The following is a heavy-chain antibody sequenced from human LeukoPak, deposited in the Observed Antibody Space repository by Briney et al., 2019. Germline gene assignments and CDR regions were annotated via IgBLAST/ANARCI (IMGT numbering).Heavy chain of an antibody. D-gene: IGHD3-22*01. Sequence: GGSLRLSCAASGFTFRNYGMNWVRQAPGKGLEWVSLIYNDGRTYYADSVKGRCTISRDNLKNVLYLQMNSLKVEDTALYYCARGLFLSGYLDAFDIWGQGTVVTVSS. J-gene: IGHJ3*02. CDR2: IYNDGRT. CDR1: GFTFRNYG. V-gene: IGHV3-53*01. CDR3: ARGLFLSGYLDAFDI.